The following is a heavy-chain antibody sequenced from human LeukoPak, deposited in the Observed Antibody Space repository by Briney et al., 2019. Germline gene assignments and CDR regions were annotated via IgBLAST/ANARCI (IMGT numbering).Heavy chain of an antibody. Sequence: SETLSLTCAVYGGSFSGYYWSWIRQPPVKELEWIGEINHSGSTNYNPSLKSRVTISVDTSKNQFSLKLSSVTAADTAVYYCARGPRPDYGDYGYYRSFDYWGQGTLVTVSS. CDR3: ARGPRPDYGDYGYYRSFDY. J-gene: IGHJ4*02. CDR1: GGSFSGYY. CDR2: INHSGST. V-gene: IGHV4-34*01. D-gene: IGHD4-17*01.